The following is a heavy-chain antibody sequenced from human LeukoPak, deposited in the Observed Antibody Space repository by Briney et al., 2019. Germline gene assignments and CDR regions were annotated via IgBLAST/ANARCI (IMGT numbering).Heavy chain of an antibody. Sequence: ASVKVTCQASRYTLTGYYMHWVRQAPAQGLEWLGWINHKSGRTKYAQKFQGRVNMTRDTSISTAYMELSRLRSDDTAVYYCARERDSNDWFDHWGQGTLVTVSS. CDR3: ARERDSNDWFDH. D-gene: IGHD4-11*01. CDR2: INHKSGRT. CDR1: RYTLTGYY. V-gene: IGHV1-2*02. J-gene: IGHJ5*02.